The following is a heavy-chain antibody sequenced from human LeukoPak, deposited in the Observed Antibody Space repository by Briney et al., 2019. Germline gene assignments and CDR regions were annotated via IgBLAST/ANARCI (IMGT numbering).Heavy chain of an antibody. J-gene: IGHJ4*02. CDR1: GFTFSSYA. V-gene: IGHV3-30-3*01. CDR2: ISYDGSNK. CDR3: ARETYYYDSSGYSIPKFDY. D-gene: IGHD3-22*01. Sequence: PGRSLRLSCAASGFTFSSYAMHWVRQAPGKGPEWVAVISYDGSNKYYADSVKGRFTISRDNSKNTLYLQMNSLRAEDTAVYYCARETYYYDSSGYSIPKFDYWGQGTLVTVSS.